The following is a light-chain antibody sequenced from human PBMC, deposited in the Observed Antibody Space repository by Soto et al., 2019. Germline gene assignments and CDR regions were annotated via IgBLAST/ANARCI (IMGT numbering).Light chain of an antibody. CDR1: SSDLGRYNR. Sequence: QSALTQPPSVSGSPGQSVTISCTGTSSDLGRYNRVSWYQQPPGTAPKLLIYGVRNRPSGVPDRFSGSKSANTASLTISGLQAEDEAHYYCSLYTSSSTFVFGTGTKVTVL. CDR2: GVR. J-gene: IGLJ1*01. V-gene: IGLV2-18*01. CDR3: SLYTSSSTFV.